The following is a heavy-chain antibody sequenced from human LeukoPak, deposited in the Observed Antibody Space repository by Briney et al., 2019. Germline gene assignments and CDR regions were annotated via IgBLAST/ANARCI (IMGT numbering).Heavy chain of an antibody. Sequence: PGGSLRLSCAASGFTFSSYEMNWVRQALGKGLEWVSYISSSGSTIYYADSVKGRFTISRDNAKNSLYLQMNSLRAEDTAVYYCARAAIEMATISGENWFDPWGQGTLVTVSS. CDR1: GFTFSSYE. D-gene: IGHD5-24*01. CDR3: ARAAIEMATISGENWFDP. J-gene: IGHJ5*02. CDR2: ISSSGSTI. V-gene: IGHV3-48*03.